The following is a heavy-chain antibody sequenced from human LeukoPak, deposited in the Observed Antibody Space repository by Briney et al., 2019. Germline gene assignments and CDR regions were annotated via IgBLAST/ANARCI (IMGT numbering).Heavy chain of an antibody. D-gene: IGHD6-13*01. CDR2: IYYSGST. V-gene: IGHV4-59*01. Sequence: SETLSLTCTVSGGSISSYYWSWIRQAPGKGLEWIGYIYYSGSTNYNPSLKSRVTTSVDTSKNQFSLKLSSVTAADTAVYYCARDAGAAAPFDYWGQGTLVTVSS. J-gene: IGHJ4*02. CDR3: ARDAGAAAPFDY. CDR1: GGSISSYY.